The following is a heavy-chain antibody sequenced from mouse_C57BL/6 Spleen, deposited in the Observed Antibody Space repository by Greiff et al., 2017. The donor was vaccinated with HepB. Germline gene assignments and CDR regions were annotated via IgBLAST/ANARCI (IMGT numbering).Heavy chain of an antibody. V-gene: IGHV5-4*03. CDR1: GFTFSSYA. CDR2: ISDGGSYT. J-gene: IGHJ4*01. D-gene: IGHD1-1*01. CDR3: ARNLLSTVGSAMDY. Sequence: EVKLVESGGGLVKPGGSLKLSCAASGFTFSSYAMSWVRQTPEKRLEWVATISDGGSYTYYPDNVKGRFTISRDNAKNNLYLQMSHLKSEDTAMYYCARNLLSTVGSAMDYWGQGTSVTVSS.